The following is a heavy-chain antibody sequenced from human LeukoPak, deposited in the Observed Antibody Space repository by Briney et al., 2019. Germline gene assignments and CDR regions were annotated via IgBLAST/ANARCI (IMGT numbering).Heavy chain of an antibody. Sequence: GGSLRLSCAASGFTFSSYWMHWVRQAPGKGLEWVSTINDNGGSTYYADSVKGRFTISRDNSKNTLYLQMNSLRAEDTAVYSCAKGRTPYGDAPFDYWGRGTLLTVSS. CDR2: INDNGGST. CDR1: GFTFSSYW. V-gene: IGHV3-23*01. CDR3: AKGRTPYGDAPFDY. D-gene: IGHD4/OR15-4a*01. J-gene: IGHJ4*02.